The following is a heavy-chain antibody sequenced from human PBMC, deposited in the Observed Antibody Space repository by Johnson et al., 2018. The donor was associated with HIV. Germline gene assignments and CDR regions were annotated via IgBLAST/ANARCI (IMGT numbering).Heavy chain of an antibody. CDR3: ASDGWELLYAFDI. CDR1: GFTFSSYW. V-gene: IGHV3-7*01. D-gene: IGHD1-26*01. Sequence: VQLVESGGGLVQPGGSLRLSCAASGFTFSSYWMSWVRQAPGKGLEWVANIKQDGCEKYYVDSVKGRFTISRDNAKNSRYLQMNSLRAEGTAVYYCASDGWELLYAFDIWGQGTMVTVSS. J-gene: IGHJ3*02. CDR2: IKQDGCEK.